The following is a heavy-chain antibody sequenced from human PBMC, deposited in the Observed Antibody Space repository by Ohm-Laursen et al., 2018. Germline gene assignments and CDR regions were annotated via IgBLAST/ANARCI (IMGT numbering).Heavy chain of an antibody. V-gene: IGHV1-18*01. D-gene: IGHD5-12*01. CDR2: ISAYNGNT. CDR3: ARRGYGYYYYGMDV. CDR1: GYTFTSYG. J-gene: IGHJ6*02. Sequence: ASVKVSCNASGYTFTSYGISWVRQAPGQGLEWMGWISAYNGNTNYAQKLQGRVTMTTDTSTSTAYMELRSLRSDDTAVYYCARRGYGYYYYGMDVWGQGTTVTVSS.